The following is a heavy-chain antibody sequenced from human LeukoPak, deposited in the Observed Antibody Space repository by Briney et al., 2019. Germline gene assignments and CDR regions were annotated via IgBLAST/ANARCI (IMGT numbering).Heavy chain of an antibody. D-gene: IGHD2-8*01. CDR2: INPNSGGT. CDR1: GYTFTGYY. CDR3: ASNTNGVWNYYYYMDV. V-gene: IGHV1-2*02. Sequence: ASVKVSCKASGYTFTGYYMHWVRQAPGQGLEWMGWINPNSGGTNYAQKFQGRVTMTRDTSISTAYMELSRLRSDDTAVYYCASNTNGVWNYYYYMDVWGKGTTVTVSS. J-gene: IGHJ6*03.